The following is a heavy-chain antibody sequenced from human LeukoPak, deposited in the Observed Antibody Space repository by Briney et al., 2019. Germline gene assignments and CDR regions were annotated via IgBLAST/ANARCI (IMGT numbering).Heavy chain of an antibody. CDR1: GYTFSSYH. J-gene: IGHJ5*02. CDR2: INPSFNPGPEIT. CDR3: ARHGDSSGWFDP. D-gene: IGHD4-17*01. V-gene: IGHV1-46*01. Sequence: ASVKVSCKASGYTFSSYHIHWVRQAPGQGLEWMGKINPSFNPGPEITTYAQKFQGRVTITADESTSTAYMELSSLRSEDTAVYYCARHGDSSGWFDPWGQGTLVTVSS.